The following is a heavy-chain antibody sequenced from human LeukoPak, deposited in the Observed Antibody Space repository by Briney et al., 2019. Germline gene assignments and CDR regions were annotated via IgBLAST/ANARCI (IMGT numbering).Heavy chain of an antibody. CDR1: GYTFTGYY. CDR2: INPNSGGT. Sequence: ASVKVSCKASGYTFTGYYMHWVRQAPGQGLEWMGWINPNSGGTNYAQKFQGRVTMTRDTSISTAYMELSRLRSDDTAVYYCARDAPRSWYLGNFDYWGQGTLVTVSS. J-gene: IGHJ4*02. CDR3: ARDAPRSWYLGNFDY. V-gene: IGHV1-2*02. D-gene: IGHD6-13*01.